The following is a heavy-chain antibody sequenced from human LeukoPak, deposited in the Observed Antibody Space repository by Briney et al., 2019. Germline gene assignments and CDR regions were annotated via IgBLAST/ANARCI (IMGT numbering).Heavy chain of an antibody. CDR3: TKPFGEEIVATAGLWSEY. V-gene: IGHV3-30*04. CDR2: ISYDGSNK. J-gene: IGHJ4*02. Sequence: GRSLRLSCAASGFTFSSYAMHWVRQAPGKGLEWVAVISYDGSNKYYADSVKGRFTISRDNSKNTLYLQMNSLRVEDTAVYFCTKPFGEEIVATAGLWSEYWGQGTLVPVSS. CDR1: GFTFSSYA. D-gene: IGHD3-10*01.